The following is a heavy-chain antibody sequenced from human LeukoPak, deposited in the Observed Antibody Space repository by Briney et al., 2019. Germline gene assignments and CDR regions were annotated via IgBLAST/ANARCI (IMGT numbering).Heavy chain of an antibody. CDR3: AARSPPHMIYYYYYGMDV. J-gene: IGHJ6*02. CDR1: GFTFSSYS. D-gene: IGHD1-14*01. CDR2: ISSSSSYI. Sequence: PGGSLRLSCAASGFTFSSYSMNWVRQAPGKGLEWVSSISSSSSYIYYADSVKGRFTISRDNAKNSLYLQMNSLRAEDTAVYYCAARSPPHMIYYYYYGMDVWGQGTTVTVSS. V-gene: IGHV3-21*01.